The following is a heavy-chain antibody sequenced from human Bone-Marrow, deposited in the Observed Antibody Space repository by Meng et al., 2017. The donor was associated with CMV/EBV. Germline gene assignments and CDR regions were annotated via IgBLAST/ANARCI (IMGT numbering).Heavy chain of an antibody. Sequence: ASVKVSCKASGYTFTGYYMHWVRQAPGQGLEWMGWINPNSGGRNYAQKFQGRVTMTRDTSISTAYMELSRLRSDDTAVYYCARTIVVVPAANEIYYYGMDVWGQGTTVTVSS. CDR1: GYTFTGYY. D-gene: IGHD2-2*01. V-gene: IGHV1-2*02. CDR2: INPNSGGR. J-gene: IGHJ6*02. CDR3: ARTIVVVPAANEIYYYGMDV.